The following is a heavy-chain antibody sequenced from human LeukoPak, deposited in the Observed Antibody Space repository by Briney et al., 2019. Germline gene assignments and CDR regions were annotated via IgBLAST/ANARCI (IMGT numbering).Heavy chain of an antibody. CDR3: ARLVYYDSSGHFSDY. CDR1: GGTFSSYA. CDR2: IIPIFGTA. V-gene: IGHV1-69*13. J-gene: IGHJ4*02. Sequence: EASVKVSCKASGGTFSSYAISWVRQAPGQGLEWMGGIIPIFGTANYAQKFQGRVTITADESTSTAYMELSSLRSDDTAVYYCARLVYYDSSGHFSDYWGQGTLVTVSS. D-gene: IGHD3-22*01.